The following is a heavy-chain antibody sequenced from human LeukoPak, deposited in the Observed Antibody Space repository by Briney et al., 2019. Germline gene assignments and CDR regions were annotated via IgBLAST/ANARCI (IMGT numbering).Heavy chain of an antibody. CDR2: ISWNSGNM. CDR1: GFMFNDYA. V-gene: IGHV3-9*01. Sequence: PGGSLRLSCAPPGFMFNDYALHWVRQAPGKGLERVSSISWNSGNMYYVDSVKGRFTISRDNAKNSLSLQMNSLKPEDTALYYCAKGPGLGAGKRYLDLWGRGTLVIVSS. J-gene: IGHJ2*01. D-gene: IGHD6-13*01. CDR3: AKGPGLGAGKRYLDL.